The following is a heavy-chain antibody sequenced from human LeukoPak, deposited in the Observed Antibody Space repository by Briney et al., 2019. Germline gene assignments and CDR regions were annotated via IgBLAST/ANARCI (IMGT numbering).Heavy chain of an antibody. CDR2: ISGGGGST. D-gene: IGHD3-10*01. Sequence: PGGSLRLSCAASGFTFGSYGTSWVRQAPGRGLEYVSAISGGGGSTYYADSVKGRFTISRDSSKNTLYLRMNSLRVEDTAVYFCAKRRNYGSGSFSGGSFYYWGQGTLVTVSS. CDR1: GFTFGSYG. J-gene: IGHJ4*02. V-gene: IGHV3-23*01. CDR3: AKRRNYGSGSFSGGSFYY.